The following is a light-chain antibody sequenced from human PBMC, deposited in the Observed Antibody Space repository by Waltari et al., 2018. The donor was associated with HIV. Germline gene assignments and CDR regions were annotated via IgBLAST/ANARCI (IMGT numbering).Light chain of an antibody. CDR3: QQYGSSPTWT. CDR2: GAS. CDR1: QSVSSSY. J-gene: IGKJ1*01. Sequence: EFVLTQSPGTLSLSTGERATLSCRASQSVSSSYLAWYQQKPSQAPRLLIYGASSRATGIPDRFSGSGSGTDFTLTISRLEPEDFAMYFCQQYGSSPTWTFGQGTKVEIK. V-gene: IGKV3-20*01.